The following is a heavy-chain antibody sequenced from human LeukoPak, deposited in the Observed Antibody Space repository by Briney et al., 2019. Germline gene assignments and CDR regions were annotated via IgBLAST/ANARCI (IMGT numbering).Heavy chain of an antibody. D-gene: IGHD6-19*01. Sequence: SETLSLTCAVYGGSFSGYYWSWIRQPPGKGLEWIGEINHSGSTNYNPSLKSRVTISVDTSKNLFSLNLGSVTAADTAVYYCARCPYSSGWYNWFDPWGQGTLVTVSS. CDR3: ARCPYSSGWYNWFDP. CDR2: INHSGST. CDR1: GGSFSGYY. J-gene: IGHJ5*02. V-gene: IGHV4-34*01.